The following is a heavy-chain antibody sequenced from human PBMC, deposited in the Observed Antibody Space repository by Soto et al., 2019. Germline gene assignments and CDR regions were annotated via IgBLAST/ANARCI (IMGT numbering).Heavy chain of an antibody. CDR1: GYTFTSYG. CDR3: ARHPERIAEIGWFDP. J-gene: IGHJ5*02. CDR2: ISAYNGNT. Sequence: QVQLVQSGGEVKKPGASVKVSCKASGYTFTSYGLSWVRQAPGQGLEWMGWISAYNGNTKYAQKLQGRVTMTTDTSTSTAYMELRSLRSDDTAVYYCARHPERIAEIGWFDPWGQGTLVTVSS. V-gene: IGHV1-18*01. D-gene: IGHD6-13*01.